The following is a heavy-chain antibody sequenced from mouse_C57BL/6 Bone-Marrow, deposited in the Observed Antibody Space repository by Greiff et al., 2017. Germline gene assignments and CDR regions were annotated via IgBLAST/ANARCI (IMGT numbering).Heavy chain of an antibody. J-gene: IGHJ2*01. V-gene: IGHV1-81*01. CDR3: AGHYYGSSYHFDY. D-gene: IGHD1-1*01. CDR2: IYPRSGNT. Sequence: LVESGAELARPGASVKLSCKASGYTFTSYGISWVKQRTGQGLEWIGEIYPRSGNTYYNEKFKGKATLTADKSSSTAYMELRSLTSEDSAVYFCAGHYYGSSYHFDYWGQGTTLTVSS. CDR1: GYTFTSYG.